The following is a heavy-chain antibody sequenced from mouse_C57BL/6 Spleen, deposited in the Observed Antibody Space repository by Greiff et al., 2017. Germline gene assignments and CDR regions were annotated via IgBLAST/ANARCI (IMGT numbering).Heavy chain of an antibody. J-gene: IGHJ3*01. Sequence: SGAELVRLGTSVKVSCKASGYASTNYLIVWVKQRPGQGLEWIGVIIPGSGGTNYNEKFKGKATLTADKSSSTAYMQLSSLQSEDSAVYDCARSVYGNYWFGDWGQGTLVTVSA. CDR1: GYASTNYL. CDR2: IIPGSGGT. D-gene: IGHD2-10*02. CDR3: ARSVYGNYWFGD. V-gene: IGHV1-54*01.